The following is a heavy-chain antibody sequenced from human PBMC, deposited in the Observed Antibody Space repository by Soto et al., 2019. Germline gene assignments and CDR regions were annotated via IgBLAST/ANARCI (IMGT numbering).Heavy chain of an antibody. D-gene: IGHD3-10*01. V-gene: IGHV4-31*03. J-gene: IGHJ5*02. CDR2: IYYSGST. CDR1: CGPINSGCYL. CDR3: ARSPKIPGFYGSGSSRFDP. Sequence: SGTLSLTCTFSCGPINSGCYLWSWIRQHPGKGLEWIGYIYYSGSTYYNPSLKSRVTISVDTSKNPFSLKLSSVTAADTAVYYCARSPKIPGFYGSGSSRFDPWGQGTLVTVSS.